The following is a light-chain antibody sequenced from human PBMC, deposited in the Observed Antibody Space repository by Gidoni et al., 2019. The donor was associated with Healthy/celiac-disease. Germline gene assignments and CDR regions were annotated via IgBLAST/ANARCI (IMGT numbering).Light chain of an antibody. CDR3: QQSYSTPYT. Sequence: DIQMTQSPSSLSASVGDRVTITCRASQSMSRYLNWYQQKPGKAPKLLFYAASSLQSGVPSRFSGSGSGTDFTLTISSLQPEDFATYYCQQSYSTPYTFGQGTKLEIK. J-gene: IGKJ2*01. CDR1: QSMSRY. CDR2: AAS. V-gene: IGKV1-39*01.